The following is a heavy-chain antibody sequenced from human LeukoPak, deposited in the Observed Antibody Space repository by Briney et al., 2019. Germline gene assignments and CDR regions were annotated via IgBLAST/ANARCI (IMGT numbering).Heavy chain of an antibody. CDR3: ARAFSSQSFDY. V-gene: IGHV4-34*01. D-gene: IGHD6-13*01. J-gene: IGHJ4*02. CDR1: GGSFSGYY. Sequence: SETLSLTCAVYGGSFSGYYWSWIRQPPGKGLEWIGEINHSGSTNYNPSLKSRLTISVDTSKNHFSLKLSSVTAADTAVYYCARAFSSQSFDYWGQGTLVTVSS. CDR2: INHSGST.